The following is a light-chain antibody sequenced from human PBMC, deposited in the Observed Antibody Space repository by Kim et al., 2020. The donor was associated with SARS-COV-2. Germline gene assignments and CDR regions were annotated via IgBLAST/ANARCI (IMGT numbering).Light chain of an antibody. J-gene: IGLJ3*02. CDR1: SSDVGGYKF. CDR3: NSYAGSDNLV. Sequence: QSALTQPPSASGSPGQSVTISCTGTSSDVGGYKFVSWYQQHPGKAPKLMIYEVSKRPSGVPDRFSGSKSGNTASLTVSGLQAEDEAYYYCNSYAGSDNLVFGGGTQLTVL. V-gene: IGLV2-8*01. CDR2: EVS.